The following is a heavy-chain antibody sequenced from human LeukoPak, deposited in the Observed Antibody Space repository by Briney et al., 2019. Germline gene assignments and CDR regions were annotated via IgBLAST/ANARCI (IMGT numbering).Heavy chain of an antibody. D-gene: IGHD3-10*01. J-gene: IGHJ4*02. V-gene: IGHV3-43D*04. Sequence: GGSLRLSSAASGFTSDDYAMHWDRHAPRRGLEWVSLISWGGGSTYYAHSVKGRFTISRDNSKNSLYLHMNSLRAEDTALYYCAKDRSGNSYGHFDYWGQGTLVTVSS. CDR2: ISWGGGST. CDR3: AKDRSGNSYGHFDY. CDR1: GFTSDDYA.